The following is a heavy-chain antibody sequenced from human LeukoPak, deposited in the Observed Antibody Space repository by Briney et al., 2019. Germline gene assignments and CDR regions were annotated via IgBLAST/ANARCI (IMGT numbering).Heavy chain of an antibody. D-gene: IGHD3-10*01. V-gene: IGHV5-51*01. J-gene: IGHJ5*02. CDR1: GYSFTTYW. CDR3: AGQRGASGTVNWFDP. CDR2: IYPDDSDT. Sequence: GESLKISCETSGYSFTTYWIGWVRQRPGTGLEWVGAIYPDDSDTRYSPSFQGQVVISADRSIRTAYLKWNSLKASDTGMYYCAGQRGASGTVNWFDPWGQGTLVTVSS.